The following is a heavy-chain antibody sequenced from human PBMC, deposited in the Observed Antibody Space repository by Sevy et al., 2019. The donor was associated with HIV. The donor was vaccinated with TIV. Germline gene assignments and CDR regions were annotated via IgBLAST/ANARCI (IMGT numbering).Heavy chain of an antibody. Sequence: GGSLRLSCTASGYTFPAFSFNWVRQAPVKGLEWLSYNSTGTDHIYYADSAKGRFTISRDDAKNSVYLEMKSLRDQDTALYYCVRRGVDAYNVYFDLWGQGTLVTVSS. J-gene: IGHJ4*02. CDR2: NSTGTDHI. CDR3: VRRGVDAYNVYFDL. D-gene: IGHD3-10*01. V-gene: IGHV3-21*05. CDR1: GYTFPAFS.